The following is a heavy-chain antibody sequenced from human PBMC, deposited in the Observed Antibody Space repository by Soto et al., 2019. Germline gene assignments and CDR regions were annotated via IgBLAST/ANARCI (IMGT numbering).Heavy chain of an antibody. CDR2: ISGSGGST. Sequence: EVQLLESGGGLVQPGGSLRLSCAASGFTFSSYAMSWVRQAPGKGLEGVSAISGSGGSTYYADSVKGRFTISESNSKNNLEPRKKRLKAQDTDVYYCAKDPFGNHNWFDPWGQGTLVTVSS. V-gene: IGHV3-23*01. CDR1: GFTFSSYA. D-gene: IGHD3-10*01. CDR3: AKDPFGNHNWFDP. J-gene: IGHJ5*02.